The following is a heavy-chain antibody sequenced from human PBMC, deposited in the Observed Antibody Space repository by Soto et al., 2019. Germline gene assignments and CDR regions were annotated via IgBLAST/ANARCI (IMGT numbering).Heavy chain of an antibody. V-gene: IGHV4-34*01. J-gene: IGHJ5*02. CDR2: INHSGST. CDR1: GGSFSGYY. D-gene: IGHD6-13*01. CDR3: ARTRKNSSSWYSRGYNWFDP. Sequence: ASETLSLTCAVYGGSFSGYYWSWIRQPPGKGLEWIGEINHSGSTNYNPSLKSRVTISVDTSKNQFSLKLSSVTAADTAVYYCARTRKNSSSWYSRGYNWFDPWGQGTLVTVAS.